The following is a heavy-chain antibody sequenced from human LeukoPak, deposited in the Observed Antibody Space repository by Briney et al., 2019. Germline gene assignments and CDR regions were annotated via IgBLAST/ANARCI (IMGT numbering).Heavy chain of an antibody. V-gene: IGHV4-31*03. CDR2: INYSGST. D-gene: IGHD2-15*01. Sequence: SQTLSLTCTVSGGSIASGGYCWSWIRQHPGKGLEWIGFINYSGSTYYNPSPKSRVTISRDTSRNQFSLKLSSVTAADTAVYYCARGNSDGKREDYWGPGTLLTVSS. CDR3: ARGNSDGKREDY. J-gene: IGHJ4*02. CDR1: GGSIASGGYC.